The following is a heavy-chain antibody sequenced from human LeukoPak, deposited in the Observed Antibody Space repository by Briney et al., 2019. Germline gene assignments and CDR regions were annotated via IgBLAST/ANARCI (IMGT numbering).Heavy chain of an antibody. CDR2: INPNSGGT. CDR1: GYTFTGYY. Sequence: ASVEVSCKASGYTFTGYYMHWVRQAPGQGLEWMGWINPNSGGTNYAQKFQGRVTVTRDTSISTAYMELSRLRSDDTAVYYCARENIVVADAFDIWGQGTMVTVSS. CDR3: ARENIVVADAFDI. D-gene: IGHD3-22*01. J-gene: IGHJ3*02. V-gene: IGHV1-2*02.